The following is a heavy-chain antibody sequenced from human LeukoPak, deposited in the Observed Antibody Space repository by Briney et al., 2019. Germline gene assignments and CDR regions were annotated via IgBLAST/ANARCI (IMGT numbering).Heavy chain of an antibody. V-gene: IGHV1-24*01. D-gene: IGHD3-3*01. CDR1: GYTLTELS. J-gene: IGHJ6*02. CDR3: ATDTIFSGMDV. CDR2: FDPEDGET. Sequence: ASVRVSCKVSGYTLTELSMHWMRQAPGKGLEWMGGFDPEDGETIYAQKFQGRVTMTEDTSTDTAYMELSSLRSEDTAVYYCATDTIFSGMDVWGQGATVTVSS.